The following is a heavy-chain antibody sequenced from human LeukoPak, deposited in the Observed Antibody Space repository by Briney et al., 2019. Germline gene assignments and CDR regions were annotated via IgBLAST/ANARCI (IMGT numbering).Heavy chain of an antibody. D-gene: IGHD3-10*01. CDR3: AKQNPTMVRGVIITNWFDP. V-gene: IGHV1-3*01. Sequence: AASVKVSCKASGYTFTSYAMHWVRQAPGQRLEWMGWINAGNGNTKYSQKFQGRVTITRDTSASTAYMELSSLRSEDTAVYYCAKQNPTMVRGVIITNWFDPWGQGTLVTVSS. CDR2: INAGNGNT. J-gene: IGHJ5*02. CDR1: GYTFTSYA.